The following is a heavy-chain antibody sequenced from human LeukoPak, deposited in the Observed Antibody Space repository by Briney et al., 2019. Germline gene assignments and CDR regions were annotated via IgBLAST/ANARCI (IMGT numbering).Heavy chain of an antibody. Sequence: GGSLRLSCAASGFTFSSYAMSWVRQAPGKGLEWVSAISGSGGSTYYADSVKGRFTISRDNSKNTLYLQMNSLRAEDTAVYYCAKVGVTYYVFWSGYHFDYGGQEPLVTVSS. CDR2: ISGSGGST. J-gene: IGHJ4*02. CDR3: AKVGVTYYVFWSGYHFDY. D-gene: IGHD3-3*01. V-gene: IGHV3-23*01. CDR1: GFTFSSYA.